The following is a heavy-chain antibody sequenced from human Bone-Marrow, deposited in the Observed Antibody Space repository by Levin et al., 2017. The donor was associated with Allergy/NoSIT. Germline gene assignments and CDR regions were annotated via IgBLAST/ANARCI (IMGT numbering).Heavy chain of an antibody. Sequence: SETLSLTCTVSGGSISGGHYYWSWIRQPAGKGLEWIGRIYTSGSGSPRYNPSLNSRVTISIDTSKNQFSLTLRSVTAADTAVYYCARGGSCSWYYFDYWGQGTLVAVSS. V-gene: IGHV4-61*02. CDR2: IYTSGSGSP. CDR1: GGSISGGHYY. D-gene: IGHD6-13*01. CDR3: ARGGSCSWYYFDY. J-gene: IGHJ4*02.